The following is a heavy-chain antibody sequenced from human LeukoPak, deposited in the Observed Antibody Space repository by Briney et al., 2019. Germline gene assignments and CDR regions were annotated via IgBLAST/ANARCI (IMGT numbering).Heavy chain of an antibody. V-gene: IGHV4-59*01. J-gene: IGHJ4*02. Sequence: SETLSLTCTVSGXSISNYYGSWIRQPPGKGLEWIGYIYYSGNTNYNPSLKSRVTISVDTSKNQFSLKLSSVTAADTAVYYCVRENYSSGWYGIIDYWGQGTLVTVSS. D-gene: IGHD6-19*01. CDR3: VRENYSSGWYGIIDY. CDR1: GXSISNYY. CDR2: IYYSGNT.